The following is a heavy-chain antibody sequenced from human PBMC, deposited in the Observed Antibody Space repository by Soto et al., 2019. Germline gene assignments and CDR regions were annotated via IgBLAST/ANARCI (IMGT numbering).Heavy chain of an antibody. V-gene: IGHV1-69*12. Sequence: QVQLVQSGAEVKKPGSSVKVSCKASGDTFSNYVISWVRQAPGQGLEWMGGIIPIFGTAHYAQKFQGRVTITADESTSTAYMELSSLRSEDTAVYYCATELDLNYYFDYWGQGTLVTVSS. D-gene: IGHD1-1*01. J-gene: IGHJ4*02. CDR3: ATELDLNYYFDY. CDR2: IIPIFGTA. CDR1: GDTFSNYV.